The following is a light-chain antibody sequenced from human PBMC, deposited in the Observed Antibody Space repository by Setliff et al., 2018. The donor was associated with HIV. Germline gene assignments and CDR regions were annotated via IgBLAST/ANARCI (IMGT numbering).Light chain of an antibody. Sequence: QSVLTQPPSASGSPGHSVTISCTGNISDVGTYNYVSWYQQHPGKAPKLMTYEVSKRPSGVPDRFSGSKSGNTASLTVSGLQPEAEADYYCSSYTGSTVIFGGGTK. CDR3: SSYTGSTVI. V-gene: IGLV2-8*01. CDR2: EVS. CDR1: ISDVGTYNY. J-gene: IGLJ2*01.